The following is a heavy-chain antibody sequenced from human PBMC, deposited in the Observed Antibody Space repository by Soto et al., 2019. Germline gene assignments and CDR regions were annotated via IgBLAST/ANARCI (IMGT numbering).Heavy chain of an antibody. CDR1: GGSFSGYY. Sequence: QVQLQQWGAGLLKPSETLSLTCAVYGGSFSGYYWSWIRQPPGKGLEWIGEINHSGSTNYSPSLKSRVTISVDTSKNQFSLKLSSVTAAETAVYYCARVSYDILTGSYYYGMDVWGQGTTVTVSS. V-gene: IGHV4-34*01. J-gene: IGHJ6*02. CDR3: ARVSYDILTGSYYYGMDV. CDR2: INHSGST. D-gene: IGHD3-9*01.